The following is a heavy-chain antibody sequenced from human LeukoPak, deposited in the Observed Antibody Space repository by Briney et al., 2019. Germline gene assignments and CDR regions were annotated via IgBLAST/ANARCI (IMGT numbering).Heavy chain of an antibody. J-gene: IGHJ6*03. CDR3: ARGPVVTAHYYYYYYMDV. CDR2: IYTSGST. Sequence: SETLSLTCTVSGGSISSGSYYWSWIRQPAGKGLEWIGRIYTSGSTNYNPSLKSRVTISVDTSKNQFSLKLSSVTAADTAVYYCARGPVVTAHYYYYYYMDVWGKGTTVTISS. CDR1: GGSISSGSYY. V-gene: IGHV4-61*02. D-gene: IGHD2-21*02.